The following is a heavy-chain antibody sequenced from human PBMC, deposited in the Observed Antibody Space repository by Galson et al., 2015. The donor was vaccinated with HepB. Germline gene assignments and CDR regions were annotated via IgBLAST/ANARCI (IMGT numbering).Heavy chain of an antibody. D-gene: IGHD3-10*01. J-gene: IGHJ4*02. Sequence: SLRLSCAASGFTFSIYAMSWVRQTPEKGLEWVSAITNTDDLTYYADSVKGRFTISRDNSKSTLYLQMDSLRAEDPAVYYCAKEGAGGGYFDYWGQGTLVTVSS. CDR3: AKEGAGGGYFDY. V-gene: IGHV3-23*01. CDR2: ITNTDDLT. CDR1: GFTFSIYA.